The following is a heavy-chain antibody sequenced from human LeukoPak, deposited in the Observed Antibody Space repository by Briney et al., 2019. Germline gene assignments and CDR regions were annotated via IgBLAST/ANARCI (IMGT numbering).Heavy chain of an antibody. CDR2: INPSSGGT. J-gene: IGHJ4*02. CDR3: ARDIGYSYGYDY. D-gene: IGHD5-18*01. V-gene: IGHV1-2*02. CDR1: GYTFTGYY. Sequence: GASVKVSCKASGYTFTGYYMHWVRQAPGQGLEWMGWINPSSGGTNCAQKFQGRVTMTRDTSISTAYMELSRLRSDDTAVYYCARDIGYSYGYDYWGQGTLVTVSS.